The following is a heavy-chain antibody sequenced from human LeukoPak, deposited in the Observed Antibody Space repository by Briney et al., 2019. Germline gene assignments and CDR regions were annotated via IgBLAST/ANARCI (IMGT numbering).Heavy chain of an antibody. CDR2: ISGGGDRT. J-gene: IGHJ1*01. CDR3: AKDMTIYSTSWYEYFQH. Sequence: AGGSLRLSCAASGFSFTSYGVSWVRQAPGQGLEWVSGISGGGDRTYYADSVKGRFTISRDNSENTLYLQMNSLRAEDTAVYYCAKDMTIYSTSWYEYFQHWGQGTLVTVFS. CDR1: GFSFTSYG. V-gene: IGHV3-23*01. D-gene: IGHD6-13*01.